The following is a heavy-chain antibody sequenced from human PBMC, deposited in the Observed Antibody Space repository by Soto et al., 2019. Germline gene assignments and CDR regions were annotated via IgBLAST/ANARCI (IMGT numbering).Heavy chain of an antibody. CDR3: ARDPLGYCSGGSCYGFDP. CDR1: GFTFSSYV. J-gene: IGHJ5*02. CDR2: ISGGGGSI. Sequence: EVQLLESGGGLVQPGGSLRLSCAASGFTFSSYVMSWVRQAPGKGLEWVSGISGGGGSIYYADSVEGRFNISRDNPKNTLYLQMNSLRAEDTAVYYCARDPLGYCSGGSCYGFDPWGQGTLVTVSS. D-gene: IGHD2-15*01. V-gene: IGHV3-23*01.